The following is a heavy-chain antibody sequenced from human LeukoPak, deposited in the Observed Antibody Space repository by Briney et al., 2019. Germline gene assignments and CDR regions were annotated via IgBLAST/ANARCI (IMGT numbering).Heavy chain of an antibody. CDR2: ISYDGSNK. Sequence: GGSLRLSCVASGLTVSNNHLNWVRQAPGKGLEWVAVISYDGSNKYYADSVKGRFTISRDNSKNTLYLQMNSLRAEDTAVYYCAKDGASRAYCGGDCYNNFDYWGQGTLVTVSS. CDR3: AKDGASRAYCGGDCYNNFDY. CDR1: GLTVSNNH. D-gene: IGHD2-21*02. V-gene: IGHV3-30*18. J-gene: IGHJ4*02.